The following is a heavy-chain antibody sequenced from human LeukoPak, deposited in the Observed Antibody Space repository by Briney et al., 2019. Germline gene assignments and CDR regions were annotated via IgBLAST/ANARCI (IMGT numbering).Heavy chain of an antibody. J-gene: IGHJ4*02. V-gene: IGHV1-69*06. Sequence: SVKVSCKASGGTFSSYAISWVRQAPGQGLEWMGGIIPIFGTANYAQKFQGRVTITADKSTSTAYMELSSLRSEDTAVYYCARTVLGYCSGTSCYSSFDYWGQGTLVTVSS. CDR1: GGTFSSYA. CDR2: IIPIFGTA. D-gene: IGHD2-2*01. CDR3: ARTVLGYCSGTSCYSSFDY.